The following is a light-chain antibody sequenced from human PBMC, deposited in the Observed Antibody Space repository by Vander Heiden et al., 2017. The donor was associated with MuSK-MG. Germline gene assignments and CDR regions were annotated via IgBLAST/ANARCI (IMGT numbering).Light chain of an antibody. J-gene: IGLJ2*01. CDR3: WLSDSGAVV. V-gene: IGLV7-46*01. CDR2: DTS. Sequence: AVVTPEPSLTVSPGGTVPLTCGSSTAAVTSGHSPYWLQQKPAQDLRILIYDTSNKHAWTPARFSGSLSGGKAALTLSGAQAEAEAEYYCWLSDSGAVVFGGGTKLTVL. CDR1: TAAVTSGHS.